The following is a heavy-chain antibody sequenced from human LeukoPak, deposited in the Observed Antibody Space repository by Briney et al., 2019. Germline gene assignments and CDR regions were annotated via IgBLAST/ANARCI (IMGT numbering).Heavy chain of an antibody. D-gene: IGHD1-1*01. CDR3: ARAGQLDY. CDR2: INTNNVNR. CDR1: GYTFTSYG. Sequence: ASVKVSCKASGYTFTSYGINWARQAPGQGLEWMGRINTNNVNRNYAQKLQGRVTMTTDTSTNTAYMELMSLTSDDTAVYYCARAGQLDYWGQGTLVTVSS. J-gene: IGHJ4*02. V-gene: IGHV1-18*01.